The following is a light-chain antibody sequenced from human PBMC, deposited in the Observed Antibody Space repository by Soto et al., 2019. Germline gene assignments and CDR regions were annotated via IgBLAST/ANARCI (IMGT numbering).Light chain of an antibody. CDR2: EVS. CDR3: SSYADSNVF. Sequence: QSVLTQPASVSGSPGQTITISCTGTSSDVGGYAYVSWYQQYPGKVPKLVISEVSNRPSGVSHRFSGSRSGNTASLTISGLQAEDEADYHCSSYADSNVFFGGGTKLTVL. J-gene: IGLJ2*01. V-gene: IGLV2-14*01. CDR1: SSDVGGYAY.